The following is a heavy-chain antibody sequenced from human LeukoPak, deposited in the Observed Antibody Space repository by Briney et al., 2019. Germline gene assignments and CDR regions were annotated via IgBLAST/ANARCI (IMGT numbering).Heavy chain of an antibody. CDR1: GFTFSSYS. CDR3: ARDGGVYSGSYTY. J-gene: IGHJ4*02. V-gene: IGHV3-21*01. Sequence: PGGSLRLSCAASGFTFSSYSMNWVRQAPGKGLEWVSSISSSSSYIYYADPVKGRFTISRGNAKNSLYLQMNSLRAEDTAVYYCARDGGVYSGSYTYWGQGTLVTVSS. CDR2: ISSSSSYI. D-gene: IGHD1-26*01.